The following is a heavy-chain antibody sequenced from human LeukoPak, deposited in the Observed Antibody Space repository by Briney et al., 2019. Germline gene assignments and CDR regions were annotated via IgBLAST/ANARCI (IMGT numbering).Heavy chain of an antibody. CDR1: GGSISSSSYY. Sequence: SETLSLTCTVSGGSISSSSYYWGWIRQPPGKGLEWIGSIYYSGSTYYNPSLKSRVTIPVDTSKNQFSLKLSSVTAADTAVYYCARRGDCSSTSCYVGPWGQGTLVTVSS. CDR3: ARRGDCSSTSCYVGP. J-gene: IGHJ5*02. D-gene: IGHD2-2*01. V-gene: IGHV4-39*01. CDR2: IYYSGST.